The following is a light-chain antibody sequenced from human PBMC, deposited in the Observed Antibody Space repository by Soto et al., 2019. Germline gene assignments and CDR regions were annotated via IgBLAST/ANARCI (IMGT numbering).Light chain of an antibody. CDR1: QDIRKY. J-gene: IGKJ1*01. CDR2: DAS. CDR3: RQYDILPLT. V-gene: IGKV1-33*01. Sequence: EVSQYPTSLSASVGDRVTITCQATQDIRKYLNWYQQKPGKAPKLLIYDASSLETGVPSRFSGSGSGTDFTLTISSLPPEDLATYYCRQYDILPLTFGQGT.